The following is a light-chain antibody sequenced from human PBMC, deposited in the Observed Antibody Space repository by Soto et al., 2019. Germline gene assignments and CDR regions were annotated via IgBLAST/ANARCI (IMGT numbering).Light chain of an antibody. CDR2: SAS. V-gene: IGKV1-9*01. CDR1: QGISSS. J-gene: IGKJ1*01. CDR3: QQVYGYPRT. Sequence: EIQLTQSPSFLSASVGDRVTITCRASQGISSSLAWYQQKPGKAPKVLIYSASTLQSGVPSRFSGSGSGTEFTLTISSLQAEDFASYYCQQVYGYPRTFGQGTKVDIK.